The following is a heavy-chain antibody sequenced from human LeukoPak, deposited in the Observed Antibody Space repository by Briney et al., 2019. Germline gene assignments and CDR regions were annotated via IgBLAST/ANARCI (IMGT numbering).Heavy chain of an antibody. CDR1: GLTLSDFY. J-gene: IGHJ4*02. Sequence: PGGSLRLSCAASGLTLSDFYMSWIRQAPGKGLEWVSYIGSSSTYTNYADSVKGRFTISRDNAKNSLYLQMNSLKAEDTAVYYCAGTAVAGRYYFDYWGQGTLVTVSS. CDR3: AGTAVAGRYYFDY. D-gene: IGHD6-19*01. CDR2: IGSSSTYT. V-gene: IGHV3-11*06.